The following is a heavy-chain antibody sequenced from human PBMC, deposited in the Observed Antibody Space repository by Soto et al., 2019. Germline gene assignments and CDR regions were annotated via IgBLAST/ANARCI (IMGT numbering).Heavy chain of an antibody. Sequence: SVKVSCKASGFTFTSSAVQWVRQARGQRLEWIGWIVVGSGDTIYAQKFQERVTITRDMSTSTAYTELSSLRSEDTAMYYCAADGRISGRNWFDPWGQGTLVTVSS. D-gene: IGHD1-20*01. CDR2: IVVGSGDT. V-gene: IGHV1-58*01. CDR1: GFTFTSSA. CDR3: AADGRISGRNWFDP. J-gene: IGHJ5*02.